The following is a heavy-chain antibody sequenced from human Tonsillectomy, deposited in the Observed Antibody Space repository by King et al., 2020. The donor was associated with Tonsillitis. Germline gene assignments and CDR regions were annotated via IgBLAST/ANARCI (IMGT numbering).Heavy chain of an antibody. CDR2: IYTSGST. CDR3: ARDYSGSYYAFDI. V-gene: IGHV4-61*02. D-gene: IGHD1-26*01. J-gene: IGHJ3*02. CDR1: GGSISSGSYY. Sequence: VQLQESGPGLVKPSQTLSLTCTVAGGSISSGSYYWSWIRQPAGKGLEWIGRIYTSGSTNYNPSLKGRVTISIDTSKNQFSLKLNSVTAADTAVYYCARDYSGSYYAFDIWGQGTMVTVSS.